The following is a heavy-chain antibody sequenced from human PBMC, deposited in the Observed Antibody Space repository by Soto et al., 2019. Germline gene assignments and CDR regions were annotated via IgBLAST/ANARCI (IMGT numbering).Heavy chain of an antibody. CDR2: IIAYNFNT. CDR3: ARDGRYYYDSSGY. V-gene: IGHV1-18*01. CDR1: GYTFTSYG. J-gene: IGHJ4*02. D-gene: IGHD3-22*01. Sequence: ASVKVSCKASGYTFTSYGISLVRQAPVQVLELIVWIIAYNFNTNYSQKLQGRFTITTYTSTITSYIELRILRSDYTAVYYCARDGRYYYDSSGYWGQGTMVTVSS.